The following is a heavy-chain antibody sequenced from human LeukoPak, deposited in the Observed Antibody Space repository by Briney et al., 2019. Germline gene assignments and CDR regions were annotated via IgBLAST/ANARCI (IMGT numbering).Heavy chain of an antibody. CDR2: ISSSGSTI. J-gene: IGHJ4*02. V-gene: IGHV3-11*04. CDR3: ARDHKPYYFDY. Sequence: GGXLRLSCAASGFTFSDYYMSWLRQAPGKGLEWVSYISSSGSTIYYADSVKGRFTISRDNAKNSLYLQMNSLRAEDTAVYYCARDHKPYYFDYWGQGTLVTVSS. CDR1: GFTFSDYY.